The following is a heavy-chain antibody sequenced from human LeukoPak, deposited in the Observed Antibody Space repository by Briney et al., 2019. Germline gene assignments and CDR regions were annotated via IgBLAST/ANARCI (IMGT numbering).Heavy chain of an antibody. CDR2: INPSGGST. Sequence: GASVKVSCKASGYTFTSYYMHWVRQAPGQGLEWMGIINPSGGSTSYAQKFQGRVTMTSDTSTSTLYMELSSLRSEDTAVYYCARDSGSYYYGMDVWGQGTTVTVSS. CDR3: ARDSGSYYYGMDV. V-gene: IGHV1-46*01. D-gene: IGHD1-26*01. CDR1: GYTFTSYY. J-gene: IGHJ6*02.